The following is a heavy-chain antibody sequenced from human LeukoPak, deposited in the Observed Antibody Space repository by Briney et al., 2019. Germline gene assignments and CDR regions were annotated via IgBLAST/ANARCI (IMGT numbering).Heavy chain of an antibody. V-gene: IGHV4-59*01. D-gene: IGHD5-24*01. CDR1: GGSISSYY. Sequence: SETLSLTCTVSGGSISSYYWSWIRQSPGKGLECIGYIHYTGSTNYNPSLKSRVTISVETSKNQFSLKLKSVTAADTAVYYCAARRDGQSQLDYWGQGTLVTVSS. J-gene: IGHJ4*02. CDR2: IHYTGST. CDR3: AARRDGQSQLDY.